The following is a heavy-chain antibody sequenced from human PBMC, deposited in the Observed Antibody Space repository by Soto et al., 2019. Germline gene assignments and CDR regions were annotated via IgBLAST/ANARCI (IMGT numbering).Heavy chain of an antibody. V-gene: IGHV3-33*06. CDR2: IWYDGNNK. Sequence: GGSLRLSCAASGFTFSSYGMHWVRQAPGKGLEWVAVIWYDGNNKYYGDSVQGRFTISRDNSKNTLYLQMNSLRAEDTAVYYCAKAPYGVTFPFDYWGQGTLVTVSS. D-gene: IGHD4-4*01. J-gene: IGHJ4*02. CDR1: GFTFSSYG. CDR3: AKAPYGVTFPFDY.